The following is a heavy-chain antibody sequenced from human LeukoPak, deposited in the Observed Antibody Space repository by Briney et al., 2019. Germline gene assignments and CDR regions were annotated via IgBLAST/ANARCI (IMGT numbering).Heavy chain of an antibody. V-gene: IGHV3-30*18. CDR2: ISYDGSNK. CDR3: AKGPLVTEEYYYYYGMDV. Sequence: GGSPRLSCAASGFTFSSYGMHWVRQAPGKGLEWVAVISYDGSNKYYADSVKGRFTISRDNSKNTLYLQMNSLRAEDTAVYYCAKGPLVTEEYYYYYGMDVWGQGTTVTVSS. J-gene: IGHJ6*02. D-gene: IGHD4-11*01. CDR1: GFTFSSYG.